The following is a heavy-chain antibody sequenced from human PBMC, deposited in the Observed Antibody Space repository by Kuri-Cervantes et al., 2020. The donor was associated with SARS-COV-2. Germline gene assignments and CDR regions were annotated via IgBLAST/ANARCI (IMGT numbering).Heavy chain of an antibody. V-gene: IGHV3-33*03. D-gene: IGHD3-16*01. CDR1: GFTFSSYG. J-gene: IGHJ5*02. Sequence: GESLKISCAASGFTFSSYGMHWVRQAPGKGLEWVAVIWYDGSNKYYADSVKGRFTISRDNAKNSLYLQMNSLRAEDTALYYCAKDRGHTFGGVYHWGQGTLVTVSS. CDR2: IWYDGSNK. CDR3: AKDRGHTFGGVYH.